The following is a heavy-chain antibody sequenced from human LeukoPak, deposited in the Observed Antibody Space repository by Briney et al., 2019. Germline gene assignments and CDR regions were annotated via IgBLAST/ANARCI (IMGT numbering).Heavy chain of an antibody. CDR1: GGSFSGYY. J-gene: IGHJ4*02. CDR3: ATGYPPNFDY. CDR2: INHSGST. D-gene: IGHD3-16*02. Sequence: ETLSLTYAVYGGSFSGYYWSWIRPPPGKGLEWIGEINHSGSTNYNPSLKSRVTISVDTSKNQFSLKLSSVTAADTAVYYCATGYPPNFDYWGQGTLVTVSS. V-gene: IGHV4-34*01.